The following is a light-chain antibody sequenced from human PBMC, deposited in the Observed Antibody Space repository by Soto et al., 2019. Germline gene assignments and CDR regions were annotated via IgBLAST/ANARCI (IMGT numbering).Light chain of an antibody. Sequence: EVVLTQSPATLSLSPGERATLSCRASQTVYSYLAWYQQKPGQAPRLLIYDTSNRATGIPARFSGNGSGTDFTLIISSLEPEDFAVYYCQQRYSWPPLTFGGGTKVEMK. V-gene: IGKV3-11*01. CDR3: QQRYSWPPLT. CDR2: DTS. J-gene: IGKJ4*01. CDR1: QTVYSY.